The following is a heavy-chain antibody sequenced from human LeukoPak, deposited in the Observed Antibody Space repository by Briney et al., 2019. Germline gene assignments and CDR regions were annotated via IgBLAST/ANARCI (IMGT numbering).Heavy chain of an antibody. D-gene: IGHD6-6*01. V-gene: IGHV4-59*01. Sequence: SETLSLTCTVSGDSISPYYWSWIRQPPGKGLEWIGYIYYSGSTNYNPSLKSRVTISVDTSKNQFSLKLSSVTAADTAVYYCASWYSSSSFGYFDYWGQGTLVTVSS. CDR1: GDSISPYY. CDR3: ASWYSSSSFGYFDY. CDR2: IYYSGST. J-gene: IGHJ4*02.